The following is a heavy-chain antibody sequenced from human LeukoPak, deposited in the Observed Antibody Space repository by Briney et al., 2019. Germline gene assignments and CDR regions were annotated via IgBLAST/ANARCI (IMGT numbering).Heavy chain of an antibody. D-gene: IGHD5-18*01. Sequence: SETLSLTCTVSGGSISSYYWSWIRQPPGKGLEWIGYIYYSGSTNYNPSLKSRVTISVDTSKNQFSLKLSSVTAADTAVYYCASSTAMANFDYWGQGTLVTVSS. CDR1: GGSISSYY. CDR2: IYYSGST. J-gene: IGHJ4*02. CDR3: ASSTAMANFDY. V-gene: IGHV4-59*08.